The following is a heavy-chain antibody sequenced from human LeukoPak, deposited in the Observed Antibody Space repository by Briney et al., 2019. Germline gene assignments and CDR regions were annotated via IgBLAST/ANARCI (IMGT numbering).Heavy chain of an antibody. CDR1: GFTVSSNY. V-gene: IGHV3-53*01. CDR3: ARARGYDILTGYYTPFDY. D-gene: IGHD3-9*01. CDR2: IYSGGST. Sequence: PGGSLRVSCAASGFTVSSNYMSWVRQAPGKGLEWVSVIYSGGSTYYADSVKGRFTISRDNSKNTLYLPMNSLRAEDTAVYYCARARGYDILTGYYTPFDYWGQGTLVTVSS. J-gene: IGHJ4*02.